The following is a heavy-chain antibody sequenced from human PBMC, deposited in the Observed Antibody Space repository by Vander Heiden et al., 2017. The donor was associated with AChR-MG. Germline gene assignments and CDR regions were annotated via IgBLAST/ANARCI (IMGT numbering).Heavy chain of an antibody. CDR1: GFTFDDST. CDR2: ISWDGGST. D-gene: IGHD3-16*01. Sequence: EVQLVESGGVVVQPGGSLRLSCAASGFTFDDSTMHWVRQAPGKGLEWVSLISWDGGSTYYADSVKGRFTISRDNSKNSLYLQMNSLRTEDTALYYCAKDISFAGRQPSYYYYYGMDVWGQGTTVTVSS. V-gene: IGHV3-43*01. CDR3: AKDISFAGRQPSYYYYYGMDV. J-gene: IGHJ6*02.